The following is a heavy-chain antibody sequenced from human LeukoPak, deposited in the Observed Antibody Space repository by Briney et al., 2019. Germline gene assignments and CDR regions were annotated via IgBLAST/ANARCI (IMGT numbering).Heavy chain of an antibody. CDR2: IRNDGSHK. CDR1: GFTFSSYG. D-gene: IGHD6-13*01. V-gene: IGHV3-30*02. Sequence: GGSLRLSCAASGFTFSSYGMHWVRRGPGKGLEWVAFIRNDGSHKYYADSVKGRFTISRDNSKNTLYLQMNSLRADDTAVYYCAKAGGSSWDPFDYWGQGTLVTVSS. J-gene: IGHJ4*02. CDR3: AKAGGSSWDPFDY.